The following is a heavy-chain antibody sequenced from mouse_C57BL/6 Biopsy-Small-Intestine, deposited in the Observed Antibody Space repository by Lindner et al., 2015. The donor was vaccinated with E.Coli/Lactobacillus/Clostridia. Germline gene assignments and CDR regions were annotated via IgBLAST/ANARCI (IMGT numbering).Heavy chain of an antibody. CDR3: ARANDYLPFAY. J-gene: IGHJ3*01. D-gene: IGHD2-4*01. Sequence: QESGAELVKPGASVKISCKASGYAFSSYWMNWVKQRPGKGLEWIGQIYPGDGDTNYNGKLKGKATLTADKSSSTAYMQLSSLTSEDSAVYFCARANDYLPFAYWGQGTLVTVSA. CDR1: GYAFSSYW. CDR2: IYPGDGDT. V-gene: IGHV1-80*01.